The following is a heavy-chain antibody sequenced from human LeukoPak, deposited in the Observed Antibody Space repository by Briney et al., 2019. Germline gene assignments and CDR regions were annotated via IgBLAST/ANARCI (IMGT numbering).Heavy chain of an antibody. CDR2: INSDGSST. V-gene: IGHV3-74*01. CDR3: ATAGTDILTGYQYYGMDV. Sequence: GGSLRLSCAASGFTFSSYWMRWVRQAPGKGLVWVSRINSDGSSTSYADSVKGRFTISRDNAKNTLYLQMNSLRAEDTAVYYCATAGTDILTGYQYYGMDVWGQGTTVTVSS. J-gene: IGHJ6*02. CDR1: GFTFSSYW. D-gene: IGHD3-9*01.